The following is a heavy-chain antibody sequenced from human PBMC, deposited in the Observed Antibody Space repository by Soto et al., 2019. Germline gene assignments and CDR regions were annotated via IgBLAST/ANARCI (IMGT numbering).Heavy chain of an antibody. CDR2: IYYSGST. J-gene: IGHJ5*02. V-gene: IGHV4-59*08. CDR3: ASYYYGSGSYYNEGGWFDP. Sequence: SETLSLTCTVSGGSISSYYWSWIRQPPGKGLEWIGYIYYSGSTNYNPSLKSRVTISVDTSKNQFSLKLSSVTAADTAVYYCASYYYGSGSYYNEGGWFDPWGQGTLVTVSS. CDR1: GGSISSYY. D-gene: IGHD3-10*01.